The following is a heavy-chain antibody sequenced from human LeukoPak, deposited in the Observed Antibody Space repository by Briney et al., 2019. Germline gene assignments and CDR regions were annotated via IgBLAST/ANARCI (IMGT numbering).Heavy chain of an antibody. V-gene: IGHV4-39*07. CDR3: ARGPYSYDSSGAFDI. CDR1: GDSISTSGYY. D-gene: IGHD3-22*01. Sequence: SETLSLTCTVSGDSISTSGYYWGWIRQPPGTGLEWIGTIYYSGSTYHNPSLKSRVTISVDTSKNQFSLKLSSVTAADTAVYFCARGPYSYDSSGAFDIWGQGTMVTVSS. J-gene: IGHJ3*02. CDR2: IYYSGST.